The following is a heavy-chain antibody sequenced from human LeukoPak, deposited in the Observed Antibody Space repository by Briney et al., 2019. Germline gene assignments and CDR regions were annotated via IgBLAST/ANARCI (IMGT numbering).Heavy chain of an antibody. CDR3: ARDLEGVGATQGFDY. CDR1: GFTFSNSG. D-gene: IGHD1-26*01. Sequence: GRSLRLSCAASGFTFSNSGMHWVRQAPGKGLEWVAIIWDDGGSKYYADSVKGRFTISRDNSKNTLYLQMHSLRAEDTAVYYCARDLEGVGATQGFDYWGQGTLVTDSP. CDR2: IWDDGGSK. J-gene: IGHJ4*02. V-gene: IGHV3-33*01.